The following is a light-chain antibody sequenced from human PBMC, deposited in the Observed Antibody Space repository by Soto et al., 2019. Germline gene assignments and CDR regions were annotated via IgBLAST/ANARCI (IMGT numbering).Light chain of an antibody. CDR3: QKYNSYPYT. CDR2: KAS. Sequence: IQLTESHSTLSASVRDRVTITCRASQSISSWLGWYQQKPEKATKLLIYKASSLESGVPSRFSGSGSGTEFTLTISSLQPDDFATYYCQKYNSYPYTFGQGTRLEIK. J-gene: IGKJ5*01. CDR1: QSISSW. V-gene: IGKV1-5*03.